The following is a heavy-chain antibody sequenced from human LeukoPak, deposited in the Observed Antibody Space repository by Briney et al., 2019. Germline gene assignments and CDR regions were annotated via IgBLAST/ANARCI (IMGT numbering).Heavy chain of an antibody. D-gene: IGHD6-19*01. CDR2: IYYSGST. J-gene: IGHJ4*02. Sequence: SETLSLTCTVSGGSISSYYWSWIRQPPGKGLEWIGYIYYSGSTNYNPSLKSRVTISVDTSKNLFSLKLSSVTAADTAVYYCARRGGSGWYVYFDYWGQGTLVTVSS. CDR3: ARRGGSGWYVYFDY. CDR1: GGSISSYY. V-gene: IGHV4-59*08.